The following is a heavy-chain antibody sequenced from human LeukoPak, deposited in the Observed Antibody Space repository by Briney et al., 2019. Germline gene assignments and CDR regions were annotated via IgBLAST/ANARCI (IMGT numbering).Heavy chain of an antibody. CDR1: GGSLSSYY. Sequence: SETLSLTCTVSGGSLSSYYWSWIRQPPGKGLEWIGYIYYSGSTNYNPSLKSRVTISVDTSKNQFSLKLSSVTAADTAVYYCARAEGSSWQYYYYYMDVWGKGTTVTVSS. V-gene: IGHV4-59*01. CDR3: ARAEGSSWQYYYYYMDV. D-gene: IGHD6-13*01. J-gene: IGHJ6*03. CDR2: IYYSGST.